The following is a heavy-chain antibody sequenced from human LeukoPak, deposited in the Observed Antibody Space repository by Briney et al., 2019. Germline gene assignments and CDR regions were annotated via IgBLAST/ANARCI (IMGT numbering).Heavy chain of an antibody. J-gene: IGHJ4*02. D-gene: IGHD2-15*01. Sequence: QPGGSLRLSCAASGFTISSYWMHWVRQAPGKGLVWVSRINRDGSTTSYADSVKGRFTISKDNAKNTLFLQMNSLRAEDTAVYYCASRDQTCSGGVCYPIDYWGQGALVTVSP. CDR3: ASRDQTCSGGVCYPIDY. CDR2: INRDGSTT. CDR1: GFTISSYW. V-gene: IGHV3-74*01.